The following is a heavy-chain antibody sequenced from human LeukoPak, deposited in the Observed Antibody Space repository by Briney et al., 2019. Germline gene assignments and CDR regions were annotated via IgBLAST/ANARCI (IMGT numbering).Heavy chain of an antibody. D-gene: IGHD1-14*01. CDR2: INPNTGGT. CDR3: ARVPTTRGWFDP. V-gene: IGHV1-2*02. J-gene: IGHJ5*02. CDR1: GYTFTDYY. Sequence: ASVKVSCKASGYTFTDYYMHWVRQAPGQGLEWMGWINPNTGGTNYAQKFQGRVTMTRDTSISTAYMELSRLRSDDTAVYYCARVPTTRGWFDPWGQGTLVTVSS.